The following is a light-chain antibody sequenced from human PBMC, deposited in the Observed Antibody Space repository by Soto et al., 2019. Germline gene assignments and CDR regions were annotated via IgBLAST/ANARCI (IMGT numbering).Light chain of an antibody. J-gene: IGLJ1*01. CDR2: DVS. CDR1: SSDIDAYNY. Sequence: QSVLTQPASVSGSPGQSITISCTGTSSDIDAYNYVSWYQQHPGKAPKLMIYDVSNRPSGISNRFSGSKSGNTASLTISGLQAEDEADYYCGSYTTSSNYVFXTGTKVTVL. CDR3: GSYTTSSNYV. V-gene: IGLV2-14*01.